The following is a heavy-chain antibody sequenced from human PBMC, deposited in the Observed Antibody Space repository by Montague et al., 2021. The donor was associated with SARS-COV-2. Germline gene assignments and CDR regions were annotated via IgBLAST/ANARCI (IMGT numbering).Heavy chain of an antibody. Sequence: TLSLTCTVSGGSISSGSHYWSWIRQPAGKGLEWIGRIDTSGNTKYISSLKSRVTISVDTSKNQFSLKLSSVTAADTAVYYCARRIDYYGIDVWGQGTRSPSP. CDR3: ARRIDYYGIDV. CDR1: GGSISSGSHY. CDR2: IDTSGNT. J-gene: IGHJ6*02. D-gene: IGHD1-26*01. V-gene: IGHV4-61*02.